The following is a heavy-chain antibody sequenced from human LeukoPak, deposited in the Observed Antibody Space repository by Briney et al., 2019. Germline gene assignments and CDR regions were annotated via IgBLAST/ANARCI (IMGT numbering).Heavy chain of an antibody. J-gene: IGHJ4*02. V-gene: IGHV1-18*01. D-gene: IGHD5-12*01. CDR1: GYTFTSYG. CDR2: ISAYNGNT. CDR3: ARAESGYGSPDY. Sequence: ASVKVPCKASGYTFTSYGISWVRQAPGQGLEWMGWISAYNGNTNYAQKLQGRVTMTTDTSTSTAYMELRSLRSDDTAVYYCARAESGYGSPDYWGQGTLVTVSS.